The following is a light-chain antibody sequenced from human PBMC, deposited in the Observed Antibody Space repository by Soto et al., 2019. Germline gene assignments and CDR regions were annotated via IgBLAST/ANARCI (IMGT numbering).Light chain of an antibody. J-gene: IGKJ1*01. Sequence: DIQMTQYPSTLSGSVGDRVTITCRASQTISSWLAWYQQKPGKAPKLLIYKASTLKSGVPSRFSGSGSGTEFTLTISSLQPDDFATYYCQHYNSYSEAFGQATKVDIK. CDR3: QHYNSYSEA. CDR2: KAS. V-gene: IGKV1-5*03. CDR1: QTISSW.